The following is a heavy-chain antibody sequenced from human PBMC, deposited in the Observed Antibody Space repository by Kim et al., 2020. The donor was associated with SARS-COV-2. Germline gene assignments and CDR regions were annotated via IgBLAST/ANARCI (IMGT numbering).Heavy chain of an antibody. J-gene: IGHJ4*02. Sequence: SVKVSCKASGGNFSSYAISWVRQAPGQGLEWMGGIIPIFGTANYAQKFQGRVTITADESTSTAYMELSSLRSEDTAVYYCARVSRYYYGSGSYLIPDYWGQGTLVTVSS. CDR1: GGNFSSYA. CDR2: IIPIFGTA. D-gene: IGHD3-10*01. V-gene: IGHV1-69*13. CDR3: ARVSRYYYGSGSYLIPDY.